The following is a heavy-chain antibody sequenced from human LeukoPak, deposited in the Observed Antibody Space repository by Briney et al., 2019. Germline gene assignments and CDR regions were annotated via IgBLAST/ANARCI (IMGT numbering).Heavy chain of an antibody. J-gene: IGHJ6*04. CDR2: INHSGST. CDR1: GGSFSGYY. V-gene: IGHV4-34*01. CDR3: ATGRMDV. Sequence: SGTLSLTCAVYGGSFSGYYWSWIRQPPGKGLEWIGEINHSGSTNYNPSLKSRVTISVDTSKNQFSLKLSSVTAADTAVYYCATGRMDVWGKGTTVTVSS.